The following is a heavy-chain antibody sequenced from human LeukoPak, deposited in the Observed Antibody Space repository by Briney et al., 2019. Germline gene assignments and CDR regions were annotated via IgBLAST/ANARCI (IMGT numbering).Heavy chain of an antibody. V-gene: IGHV3-9*01. Sequence: KPGGALRLSCAASGFTFDDYAMPWVRQAPGKGLGWVSGISWNSGSIGYADSVKGRFTISRHNSKNTLYLQMNSLRAEDTAVYYCARHYGSGSYDWFDPWGQGTLVTVSS. J-gene: IGHJ5*02. CDR1: GFTFDDYA. D-gene: IGHD3-10*01. CDR2: ISWNSGSI. CDR3: ARHYGSGSYDWFDP.